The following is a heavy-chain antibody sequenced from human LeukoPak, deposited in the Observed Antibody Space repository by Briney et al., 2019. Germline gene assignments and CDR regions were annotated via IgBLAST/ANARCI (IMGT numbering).Heavy chain of an antibody. D-gene: IGHD1-1*01. CDR2: IYHSGST. V-gene: IGHV4-38-2*02. Sequence: PSETLSLTCTVSGYSISSGYYWGWIRQPPGKGLEWIGSIYHSGSTYYNPSLKSRVTISVDTSKNQFSLKLSSVTAADTAVYYCARVLSQTTYYYYYYMDVWGKGTTVTVSS. CDR3: ARVLSQTTYYYYYYMDV. J-gene: IGHJ6*03. CDR1: GYSISSGYY.